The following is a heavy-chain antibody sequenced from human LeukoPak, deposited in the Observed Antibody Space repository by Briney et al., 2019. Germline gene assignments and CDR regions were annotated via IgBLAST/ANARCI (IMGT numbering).Heavy chain of an antibody. J-gene: IGHJ5*02. D-gene: IGHD6-6*01. CDR2: INHSGST. V-gene: IGHV4-34*01. Sequence: SETLSRTCAVYGGSFSGYYWSWIRQPPGKGLEWIGEINHSGSTNYNPSHKSRVTISVDTSKNQFSLKLSSVTAADTAVYYCARRRVSSRPSPGARFDPWGQGTLVTVSS. CDR1: GGSFSGYY. CDR3: ARRRVSSRPSPGARFDP.